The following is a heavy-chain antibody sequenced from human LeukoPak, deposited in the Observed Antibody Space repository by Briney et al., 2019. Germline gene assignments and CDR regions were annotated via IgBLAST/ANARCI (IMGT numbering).Heavy chain of an antibody. CDR3: TTAYCGGDCYWPLSAFNI. Sequence: GGSLRLSCAASGFTFSNAWMNWVRQAPGKGLEWVGRIKSKTEGGTTDCAATVKGRFTISTDDSKTTLDLQLNSLKTEDTAVYYCTTAYCGGDCYWPLSAFNIWGQGTMVTVSS. J-gene: IGHJ3*02. V-gene: IGHV3-15*07. CDR2: IKSKTEGGTT. D-gene: IGHD2-21*02. CDR1: GFTFSNAW.